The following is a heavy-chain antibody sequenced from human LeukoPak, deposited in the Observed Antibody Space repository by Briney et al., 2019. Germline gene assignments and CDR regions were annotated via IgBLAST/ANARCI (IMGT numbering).Heavy chain of an antibody. J-gene: IGHJ4*02. D-gene: IGHD6-19*01. CDR3: AKPVPGSGWSFDY. CDR2: INPNSGGT. CDR1: GYTFTGYY. Sequence: ASVEVSCKASGYTFTGYYMHWVRQAPGQGLEWMGWINPNSGGTNYAQKFQGRVTMTRDTSISTAYMELSRLRSDDTAVYYCAKPVPGSGWSFDYWGQGTLVTVSS. V-gene: IGHV1-2*02.